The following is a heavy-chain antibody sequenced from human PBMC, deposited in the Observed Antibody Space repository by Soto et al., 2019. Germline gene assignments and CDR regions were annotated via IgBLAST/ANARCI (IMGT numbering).Heavy chain of an antibody. Sequence: APVKVSCKVSVYWITIYDIKWVRQATGQGLEWMGRMNPNSGNTGYAQKFQGRVTMTRNTSISTAYMELSSLRSEDTAVYYCARVVHAITIFGVDIPWPAYYYMDVRGKGTTVTVSS. V-gene: IGHV1-8*01. CDR1: VYWITIYD. J-gene: IGHJ6*03. CDR2: MNPNSGNT. CDR3: ARVVHAITIFGVDIPWPAYYYMDV. D-gene: IGHD3-3*01.